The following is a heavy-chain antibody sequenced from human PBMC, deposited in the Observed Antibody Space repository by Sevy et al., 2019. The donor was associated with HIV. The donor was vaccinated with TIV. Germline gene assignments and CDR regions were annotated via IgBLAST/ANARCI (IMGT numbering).Heavy chain of an antibody. CDR3: ARDRAFMDYYSGSGSFGAFDI. J-gene: IGHJ3*02. V-gene: IGHV3-49*03. CDR1: GFTFGDYA. CDR2: IRSKAYGGTT. D-gene: IGHD3-10*01. Sequence: GRSLRLSCAGSGFTFGDYALNWFRQAPGKGLEWVGFIRSKAYGGTTKNAASLKGRFTISRDDSKNTAYLEMSSLKIEDTAVYYCARDRAFMDYYSGSGSFGAFDIWGQGTMVTVSS.